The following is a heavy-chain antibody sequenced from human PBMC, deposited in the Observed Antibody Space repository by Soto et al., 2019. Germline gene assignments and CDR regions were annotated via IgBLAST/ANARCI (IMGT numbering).Heavy chain of an antibody. V-gene: IGHV3-74*01. CDR3: ARAPVGHFDY. CDR1: GFTFSSYW. Sequence: GGSLRLSCAASGFTFSSYWMHWVRQVPGKGLVWVSRINSDGSTTTYADSVKGRFTISRDNAKNTLYLQMNSLRVEDTAVYYCARAPVGHFDYWGQGTQVTVSS. CDR2: INSDGSTT. J-gene: IGHJ4*02.